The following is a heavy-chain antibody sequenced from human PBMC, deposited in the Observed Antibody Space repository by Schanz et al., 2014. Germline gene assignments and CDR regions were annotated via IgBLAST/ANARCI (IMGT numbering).Heavy chain of an antibody. J-gene: IGHJ4*02. CDR3: AKVAEEGTHINNWGGDYFDF. CDR2: INTASGNT. CDR1: GYTFTDYP. D-gene: IGHD3-16*01. Sequence: QVQLVQSGAEVKKPGASVKVSCKTSGYTFTDYPINWVRQAPGRRLEWMGWINTASGNTRYSEAFQGRVTMTRDTSATTAYMELSSLTSEDTAVYYCAKVAEEGTHINNWGGDYFDFWGQGTLVTGSS. V-gene: IGHV1-3*04.